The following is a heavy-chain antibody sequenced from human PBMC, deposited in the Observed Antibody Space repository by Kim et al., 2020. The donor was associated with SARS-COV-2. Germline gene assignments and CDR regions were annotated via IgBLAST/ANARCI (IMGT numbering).Heavy chain of an antibody. V-gene: IGHV7-4-1*02. Sequence: ASVKVSCKASGYTFTSYAMNWVRQAPGQGLEWMGWINTNTGNPTYAQGFTGRFVFSLDTSVSTAYLQISSLKAEDTAVYYCARDPFGYYYDSSGYYQGDYWGQGTLVTVSS. CDR2: INTNTGNP. D-gene: IGHD3-22*01. CDR3: ARDPFGYYYDSSGYYQGDY. CDR1: GYTFTSYA. J-gene: IGHJ4*02.